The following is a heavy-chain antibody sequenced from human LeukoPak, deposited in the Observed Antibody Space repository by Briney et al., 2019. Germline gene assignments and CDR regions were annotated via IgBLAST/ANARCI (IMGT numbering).Heavy chain of an antibody. CDR2: IYYSGST. CDR3: ARRVRYYDILTGYYIPTYYFDY. D-gene: IGHD3-9*01. CDR1: GGSISSSSYY. Sequence: SETLSLTCTVSGGSISSSSYYWGWIRQPPGKGLEWIGSIYYSGSTYYNPSLKSRVTISVDTSKNQFSLKLSSVTAADTAVYYCARRVRYYDILTGYYIPTYYFDYWGQGTLVTVSS. J-gene: IGHJ4*02. V-gene: IGHV4-39*01.